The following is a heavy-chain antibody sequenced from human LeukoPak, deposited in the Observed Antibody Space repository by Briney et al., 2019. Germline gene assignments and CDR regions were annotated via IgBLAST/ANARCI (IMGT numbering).Heavy chain of an antibody. CDR3: ATDPTYYDFWSGYNY. CDR1: GYTFTSYG. J-gene: IGHJ4*02. D-gene: IGHD3-3*01. V-gene: IGHV1-18*01. Sequence: ASVTVSFKASGYTFTSYGISWVRQAPGQGLEWMGWISAYNGNTNYAQKLQGRVTMTTDTSTSTAYMELRSLRSEDTAVYYCATDPTYYDFWSGYNYWGQGTLVTVSS. CDR2: ISAYNGNT.